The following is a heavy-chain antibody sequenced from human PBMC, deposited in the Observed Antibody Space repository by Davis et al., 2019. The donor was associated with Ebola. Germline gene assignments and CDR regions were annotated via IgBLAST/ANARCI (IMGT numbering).Heavy chain of an antibody. CDR3: ARSSGGSYAVYYFDY. V-gene: IGHV4-31*03. CDR2: IYYSGST. CDR1: GGSISSGGYY. D-gene: IGHD2-15*01. J-gene: IGHJ4*02. Sequence: SETLSLTCTVSGGSISSGGYYWSWIRQHPGKGLEWIGYIYYSGSTYYNPSLKSRVTISVDTSKNQFSLKLSSVTAADTAVYYCARSSGGSYAVYYFDYWGQGTLVTVSS.